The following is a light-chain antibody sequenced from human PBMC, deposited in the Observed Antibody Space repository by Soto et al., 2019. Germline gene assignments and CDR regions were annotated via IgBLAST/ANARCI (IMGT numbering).Light chain of an antibody. V-gene: IGLV2-14*01. CDR2: EVN. CDR3: NSYTSSRTVV. J-gene: IGLJ2*01. Sequence: QSALTQPASVSGSPGQSITISCTGTSSDVGGYNYVSWYQHHPGKAPKLIIYEVNNRPSGVSNRFSGSKSGNTASLTISGLQGEDEADYYCNSYTSSRTVVFGGGTKLTVL. CDR1: SSDVGGYNY.